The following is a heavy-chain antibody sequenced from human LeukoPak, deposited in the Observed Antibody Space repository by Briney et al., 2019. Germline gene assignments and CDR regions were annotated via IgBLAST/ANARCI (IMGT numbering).Heavy chain of an antibody. CDR1: GGSINSGSYY. CDR3: ARGGNYWPQWWFDP. D-gene: IGHD1-26*01. V-gene: IGHV4-61*01. Sequence: SETLSLTCTVSGGSINSGSYYWSWIRQPPGKGLEWIGYIYYSGSTNYNPSLKSRVTISVDTSKNQFSLELNSVTPADTAVYYCARGGNYWPQWWFDPWGRGTLVSVSS. J-gene: IGHJ5*02. CDR2: IYYSGST.